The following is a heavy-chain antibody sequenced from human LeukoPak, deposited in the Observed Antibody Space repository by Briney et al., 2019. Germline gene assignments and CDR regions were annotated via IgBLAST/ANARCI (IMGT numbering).Heavy chain of an antibody. CDR1: GFIFGGYA. D-gene: IGHD3-22*01. V-gene: IGHV3-30-3*01. CDR3: AKDVLYYYDSSGDYH. J-gene: IGHJ5*02. CDR2: ISYDGGKT. Sequence: GGSLRLSCAASGFIFGGYAMHWVRQAPGKGLQWLAVISYDGGKTYYADSVEGRFTISRDNSKSTVYLQMNSLRAEDTAVYYCAKDVLYYYDSSGDYHWGQGTLVTVSS.